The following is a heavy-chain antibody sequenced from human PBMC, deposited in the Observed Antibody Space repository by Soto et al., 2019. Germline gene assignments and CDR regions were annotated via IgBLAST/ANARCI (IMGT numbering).Heavy chain of an antibody. CDR2: ISSSSSYI. Sequence: LRLSCAASGFTFSSYSMNWVRQAPGKGLEWVSSISSSSSYIYYADSVKGRFTISRDNAKNSLYLQMNSLRAEDTAVYYCARKARSSPLGYGSPHFDYWGQGTQVTVS. J-gene: IGHJ4*02. CDR3: ARKARSSPLGYGSPHFDY. V-gene: IGHV3-21*01. D-gene: IGHD3-10*01. CDR1: GFTFSSYS.